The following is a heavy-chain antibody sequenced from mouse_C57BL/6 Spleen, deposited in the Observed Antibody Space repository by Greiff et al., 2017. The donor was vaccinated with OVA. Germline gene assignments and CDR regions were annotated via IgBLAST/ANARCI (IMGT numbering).Heavy chain of an antibody. D-gene: IGHD2-4*01. CDR3: ARLVIYYDYDGGYFDY. Sequence: QVQLQQSGAELVRPGTSVKVSCKASGYAFTNYLIEWVKQRPGQGLEWIGVINPGSGGTNYNEKFKGKATLTADESSSTAYMQLSSLTSEDSAVYFCARLVIYYDYDGGYFDYWGQGTTLTVSS. J-gene: IGHJ2*01. CDR2: INPGSGGT. V-gene: IGHV1-54*01. CDR1: GYAFTNYL.